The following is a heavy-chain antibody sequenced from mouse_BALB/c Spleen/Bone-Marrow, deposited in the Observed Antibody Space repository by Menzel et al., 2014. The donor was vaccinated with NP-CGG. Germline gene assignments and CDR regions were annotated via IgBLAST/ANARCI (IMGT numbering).Heavy chain of an antibody. D-gene: IGHD1-1*01. CDR3: ARLDYCGYLNY. J-gene: IGHJ2*01. V-gene: IGHV4-1*02. CDR1: GFDLSRYW. CDR2: INPDSSTI. Sequence: EVKLVESGGGLVQPGGSLKLSCAASGFDLSRYWMSWVRQAPGKGLEWIGEINPDSSTINYTPSLKDKFIISRDNAKNTLYLRSNKVRSEDTALYYCARLDYCGYLNYWGQGTTLTVSS.